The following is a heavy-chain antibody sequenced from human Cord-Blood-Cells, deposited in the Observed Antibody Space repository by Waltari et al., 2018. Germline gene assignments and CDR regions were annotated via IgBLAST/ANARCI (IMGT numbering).Heavy chain of an antibody. CDR1: GYTFTSYD. Sequence: QVQLVQSGAEVQKPGASVKVSCKASGYTFTSYDINWVRQATGQGIEWMGWMNPNSGNTGYAQNFQGRVTMTRNTSISTAYMELSSLRSEDTAVYYCARVGYIVGATSPFDYWGQGTLVTVSS. D-gene: IGHD1-26*01. J-gene: IGHJ4*02. CDR3: ARVGYIVGATSPFDY. V-gene: IGHV1-8*01. CDR2: MNPNSGNT.